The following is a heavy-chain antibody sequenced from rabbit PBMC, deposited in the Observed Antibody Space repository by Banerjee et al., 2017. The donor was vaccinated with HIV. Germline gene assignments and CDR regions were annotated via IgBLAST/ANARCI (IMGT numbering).Heavy chain of an antibody. CDR1: GFTLSSYW. V-gene: IGHV1S45*01. D-gene: IGHD1-1*01. CDR2: IGAGSSGNT. Sequence: QEQLVESGGGLVQPEGSLTLTCKASGFTLSSYWMWWVRQAPGKGLEWIACIGAGSSGNTYYASWAKCRFTISKTSSTTVTLQMTSLTAAATATYFCARDLAVVIGWNFNLWGPGTLVTVS. J-gene: IGHJ4*01. CDR3: ARDLAVVIGWNFNL.